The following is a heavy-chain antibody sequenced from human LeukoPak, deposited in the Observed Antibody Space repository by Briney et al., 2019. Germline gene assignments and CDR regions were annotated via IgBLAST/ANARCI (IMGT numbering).Heavy chain of an antibody. D-gene: IGHD6-19*01. Sequence: SETLSLTCTVSGGSISSGDYYWSWIRQPPGKGLEWIGYIYYSGSTYYNPSLKSRVTISVDTSKNQFSLKLSSVTAAGTAVYYCARGGWAVAGQHFDYWGQGTLVTVSS. CDR2: IYYSGST. V-gene: IGHV4-30-4*01. J-gene: IGHJ4*02. CDR1: GGSISSGDYY. CDR3: ARGGWAVAGQHFDY.